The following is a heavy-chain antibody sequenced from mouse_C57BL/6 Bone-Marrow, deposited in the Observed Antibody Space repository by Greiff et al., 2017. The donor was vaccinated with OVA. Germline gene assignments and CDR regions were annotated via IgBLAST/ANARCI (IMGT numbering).Heavy chain of an antibody. CDR1: GFTFSSYA. CDR2: ISDGGSYT. J-gene: IGHJ3*01. Sequence: EVQGVESGGGLVKPGGSLKLSCAASGFTFSSYAMSWVRQTPEKRLEWVATISDGGSYTYYPDNVKGRFTISRDNAKNNLYLQMSHLKSEDTAMYYCASPLWSFAYWGQGTLVTVSA. V-gene: IGHV5-4*01. D-gene: IGHD1-1*02. CDR3: ASPLWSFAY.